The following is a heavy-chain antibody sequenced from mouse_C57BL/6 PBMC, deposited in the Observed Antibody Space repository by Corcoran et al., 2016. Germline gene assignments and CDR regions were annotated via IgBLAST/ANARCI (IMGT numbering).Heavy chain of an antibody. CDR1: GYTFTTYG. Sequence: QIQLVQSGPELKKPGETVKISCKASGYTFTTYGMSWVKQAPGKGLKWMGWINTYSGVPTYADDFKGRFAFSLETSASTAYLQINNLKNEDTATYFCARFPYYGSSYYAMDYWGQGTSVTVSS. CDR3: ARFPYYGSSYYAMDY. J-gene: IGHJ4*01. V-gene: IGHV9-3*01. CDR2: INTYSGVP. D-gene: IGHD1-1*01.